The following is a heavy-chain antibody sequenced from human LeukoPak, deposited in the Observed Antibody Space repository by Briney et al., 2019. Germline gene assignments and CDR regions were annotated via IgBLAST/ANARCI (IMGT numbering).Heavy chain of an antibody. CDR2: ISSSSSYI. V-gene: IGHV3-21*01. Sequence: GGSLRLSCAASGFTFSSYSMNWVRQAPGKGLEWVSSISSSSSYIYYADSVKGRFTISRDNAKNSLYLQMNSLRPEDTDVHYCARDLSYDSNSYLWGQGTMVTVSS. CDR3: ARDLSYDSNSYL. J-gene: IGHJ4*02. D-gene: IGHD3-22*01. CDR1: GFTFSSYS.